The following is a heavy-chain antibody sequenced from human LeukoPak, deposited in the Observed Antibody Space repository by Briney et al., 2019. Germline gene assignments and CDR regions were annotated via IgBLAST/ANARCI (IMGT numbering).Heavy chain of an antibody. Sequence: ASVKVSCKASGYTFTGYYMHWVRQAPGQGLEWMGWINPNSGGTNYAQKFQGRVTMTRDTSISTAYMELSSLRSGDTAVYYCARDLRPYYYMDVWGKGTTVTISS. CDR3: ARDLRPYYYMDV. CDR1: GYTFTGYY. CDR2: INPNSGGT. V-gene: IGHV1-2*02. J-gene: IGHJ6*03.